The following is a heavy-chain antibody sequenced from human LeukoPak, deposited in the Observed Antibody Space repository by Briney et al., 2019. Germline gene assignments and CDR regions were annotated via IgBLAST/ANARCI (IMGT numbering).Heavy chain of an antibody. CDR2: IYYSGST. J-gene: IGHJ3*02. V-gene: IGHV4-30-4*01. Sequence: SETLSLTCTVSGSSISSGDYYWSWIRQPPGKGLEWIGYIYYSGSTYYNPSLKSRVTISVDTSKNQFSLKLSSVTAADTAVYYCARTYYDYVWGSLWGPLARLHAFDIWGQGTMVTVSS. CDR3: ARTYYDYVWGSLWGPLARLHAFDI. CDR1: GSSISSGDYY. D-gene: IGHD3-16*01.